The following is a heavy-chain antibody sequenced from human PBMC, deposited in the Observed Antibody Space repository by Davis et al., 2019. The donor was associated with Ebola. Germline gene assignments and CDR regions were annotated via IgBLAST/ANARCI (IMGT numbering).Heavy chain of an antibody. V-gene: IGHV3-33*03. CDR1: GFAVSFYG. D-gene: IGHD1-26*01. J-gene: IGHJ3*02. CDR3: AKDTSNIWFDI. Sequence: PGGSLRLSCAASGFAVSFYGIHWVRQAPGKGLEWVAVIWYDGSNEYYVDSVKGRFIISRDNSKNTLYLQMISLRAEDTAIYYCAKDTSNIWFDIWGQGTNVTVSS. CDR2: IWYDGSNE.